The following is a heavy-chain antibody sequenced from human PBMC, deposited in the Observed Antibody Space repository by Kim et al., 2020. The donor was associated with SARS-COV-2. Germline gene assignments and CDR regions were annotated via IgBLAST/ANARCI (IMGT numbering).Heavy chain of an antibody. J-gene: IGHJ4*02. CDR1: GGSISSGGYS. CDR3: ARARTSYDSSGYYEYYFDY. CDR2: IYHSGST. D-gene: IGHD3-22*01. V-gene: IGHV4-30-2*01. Sequence: SETLSLTCAVSGGSISSGGYSWSWIRQPPGKGLEWIGYIYHSGSTYYNPSLKSRVTISVDRSKNQFSLKLSSVTAAATAVYYCARARTSYDSSGYYEYYFDYWGQGTLVTVSS.